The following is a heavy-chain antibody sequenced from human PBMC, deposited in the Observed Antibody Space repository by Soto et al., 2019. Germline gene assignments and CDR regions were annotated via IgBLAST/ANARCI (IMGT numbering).Heavy chain of an antibody. Sequence: QLQLQESGPGLVKPSETLSLTCTVSGGSISSSSYYWGWIRQPPGKALEWIGIIYYSGSTYYNPSLKSRVTISVDTSNNQFSLKLSSVSATDTAVYYCATSNWFDPWGQGTLVTVSS. CDR1: GGSISSSSYY. CDR3: ATSNWFDP. J-gene: IGHJ5*02. V-gene: IGHV4-39*01. CDR2: IYYSGST.